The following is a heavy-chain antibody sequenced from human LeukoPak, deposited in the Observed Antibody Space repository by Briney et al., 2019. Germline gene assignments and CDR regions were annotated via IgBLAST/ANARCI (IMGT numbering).Heavy chain of an antibody. CDR2: IYTSGST. CDR3: ARDHDSSGYSISN. J-gene: IGHJ4*02. Sequence: PSETLSLTCSVSGGSISSYYWSWLRQPAGKGLEWIGRIYTSGSTNYNPSLKSRVTMSVDTSKNQFSLKLSSVTAADTAVYYCARDHDSSGYSISNWGQGTLVTVSS. V-gene: IGHV4-4*07. CDR1: GGSISSYY. D-gene: IGHD3-22*01.